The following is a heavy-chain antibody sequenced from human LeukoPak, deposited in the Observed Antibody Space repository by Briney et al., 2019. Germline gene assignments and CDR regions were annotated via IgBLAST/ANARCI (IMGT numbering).Heavy chain of an antibody. CDR2: MSPNSGNT. Sequence: ASVKVSCKASGYTFTSYDINWVRQATGQGLEWMGWMSPNSGNTGYAQKFQGRVTMTRDTSISAACMELSRLRSDDTAVYYCARHVSSSGEDYWGQGTLVTVSS. V-gene: IGHV1-8*01. CDR3: ARHVSSSGEDY. CDR1: GYTFTSYD. J-gene: IGHJ4*02. D-gene: IGHD2-21*01.